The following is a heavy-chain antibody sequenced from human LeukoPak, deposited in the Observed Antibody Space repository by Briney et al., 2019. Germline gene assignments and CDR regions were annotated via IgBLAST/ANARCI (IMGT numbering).Heavy chain of an antibody. J-gene: IGHJ3*02. D-gene: IGHD1-1*01. V-gene: IGHV4-34*01. CDR1: GGSFSGYY. Sequence: PSETLSLTCAVYGGSFSGYYWSWIRQPPGKGLEWIGEINHSGSTNYSPSLKSRVTISVDTSKNQFSLKLSSVTAADTAVYYCARGRMRTTGTTDAFDIWGQGTMVTVSS. CDR3: ARGRMRTTGTTDAFDI. CDR2: INHSGST.